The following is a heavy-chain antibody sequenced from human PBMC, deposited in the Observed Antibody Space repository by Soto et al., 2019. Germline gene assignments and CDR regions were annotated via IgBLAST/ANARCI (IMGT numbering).Heavy chain of an antibody. CDR2: IYYSGST. Sequence: SETLSLSCTVSGGSISSYYWSWIRQPPGKGLEWIGYIYYSGSTNYNPSLKSRVTISVDTSKNQFSLKLSSVTAADTAVYYCAREGSMVNWFDPWGQGTLVTVSS. CDR1: GGSISSYY. J-gene: IGHJ5*02. D-gene: IGHD3-10*01. CDR3: AREGSMVNWFDP. V-gene: IGHV4-59*01.